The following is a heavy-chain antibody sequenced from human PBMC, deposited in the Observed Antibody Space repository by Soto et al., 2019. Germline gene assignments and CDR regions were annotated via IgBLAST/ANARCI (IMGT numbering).Heavy chain of an antibody. Sequence: QVQLVESGGGVVQPGRSLRLSCAASGFTFSSYGMHWVRQAPGKGLEWVAVISYDGSNKYYADSVKGRFTISRDNSKNTLYLQMNSLRAEDTAVYYCANLYDFWSGYLTALGSWGQGTLVTFSS. V-gene: IGHV3-30*18. CDR3: ANLYDFWSGYLTALGS. J-gene: IGHJ5*02. CDR1: GFTFSSYG. CDR2: ISYDGSNK. D-gene: IGHD3-3*01.